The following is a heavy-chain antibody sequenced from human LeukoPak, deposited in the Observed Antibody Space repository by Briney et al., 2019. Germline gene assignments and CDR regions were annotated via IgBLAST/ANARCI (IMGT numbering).Heavy chain of an antibody. CDR3: ARAEGYGGELDS. D-gene: IGHD4-23*01. CDR1: GGSVSSSSYY. Sequence: MTSETLSLTCTVSGGSVSSSSYYWGWIRQPPGKGLEWIGSIYYSGSTYYNPSLKSRVTISVDTSKNQFSLKLSSVTAADTAVYYCARAEGYGGELDSWGQGTLVTVSS. V-gene: IGHV4-39*07. J-gene: IGHJ4*02. CDR2: IYYSGST.